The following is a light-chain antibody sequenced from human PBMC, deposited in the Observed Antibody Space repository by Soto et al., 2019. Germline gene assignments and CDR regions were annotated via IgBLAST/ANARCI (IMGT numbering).Light chain of an antibody. V-gene: IGKV3-20*01. Sequence: EIVLTHAPCTLSLSQGERSTLSCRASKSVTSSYLAWYQQKPGQAPRLLIYGASSRATGIPDRFSGSGSGTGFTLTIRRLEPEDCVVYYWQTYIRSPWTFGHGTKVEIK. CDR1: KSVTSSY. CDR3: QTYIRSPWT. J-gene: IGKJ1*01. CDR2: GAS.